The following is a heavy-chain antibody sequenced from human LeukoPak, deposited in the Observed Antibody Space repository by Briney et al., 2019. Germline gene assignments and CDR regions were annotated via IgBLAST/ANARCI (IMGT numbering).Heavy chain of an antibody. CDR3: AKDRYITPYYFDY. J-gene: IGHJ4*02. Sequence: GGSLRLSCAASGFTFSSYAMGWVRQAPGKGLEWVSAISGSGGSTYYADSVKGRFTISRDNSKNTLYLQMNSLRAEDTAVYYCAKDRYITPYYFDYWGQGTLVTVSS. CDR2: ISGSGGST. V-gene: IGHV3-23*01. D-gene: IGHD3-16*02. CDR1: GFTFSSYA.